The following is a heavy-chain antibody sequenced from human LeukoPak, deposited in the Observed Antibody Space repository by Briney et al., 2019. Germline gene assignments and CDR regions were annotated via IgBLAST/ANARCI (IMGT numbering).Heavy chain of an antibody. V-gene: IGHV3-23*01. D-gene: IGHD2-15*01. CDR2: ISNSGGSI. CDR3: ASQIPRDNVVVIGS. Sequence: AGSLRLSCAASGFTFSFYAMSWVRQAPGKGLEWVSAISNSGGSISYTDCVKGRYTISRDNSTNTLYLHMNSLRVEDTAVYYCASQIPRDNVVVIGSWGQGTLVTVSS. J-gene: IGHJ4*02. CDR1: GFTFSFYA.